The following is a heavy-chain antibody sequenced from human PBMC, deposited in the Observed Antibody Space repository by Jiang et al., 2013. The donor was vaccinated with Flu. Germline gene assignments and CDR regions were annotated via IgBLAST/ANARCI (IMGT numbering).Heavy chain of an antibody. J-gene: IGHJ4*02. CDR3: AMSSIAAAGTLGN. CDR2: IYPGDSDT. CDR1: YW. V-gene: IGHV5-51*01. Sequence: YWIGWVRQMPGKGLEWMGIIYPGDSDTRYSPSFQGQVTISADKSISTAYLQWSSLKASDTAMYYCAMSSIAAAGTLGNWGQGTLVTVSS. D-gene: IGHD6-13*01.